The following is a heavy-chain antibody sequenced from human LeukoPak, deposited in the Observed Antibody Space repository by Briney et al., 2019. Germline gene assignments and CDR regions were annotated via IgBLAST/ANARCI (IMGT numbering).Heavy chain of an antibody. CDR2: INHSGST. Sequence: SETLSLTCAVYGGSFSGYYWGWIRQPPGKGLEWIGEINHSGSTNYNPSLKSRVTISVDTSKNQFSLKLSSVTAADTAVYYCARDSGWLGSYYYGMDVWGQGTTVTDSS. CDR1: GGSFSGYY. CDR3: ARDSGWLGSYYYGMDV. V-gene: IGHV4-34*01. D-gene: IGHD6-19*01. J-gene: IGHJ6*02.